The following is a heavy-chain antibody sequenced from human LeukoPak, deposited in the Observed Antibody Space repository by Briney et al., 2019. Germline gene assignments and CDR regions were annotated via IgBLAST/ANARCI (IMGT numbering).Heavy chain of an antibody. J-gene: IGHJ4*02. CDR3: ARAYYYGVPFDY. Sequence: PGGSLRLSCAASGFTFSSYAMHWVRQAPGKGLEWVAVISYGGSNKYYADSVKGRFTISRDNSKNTLYLQMNSLRTEDTAVYYCARAYYYGVPFDYWGQGTLVTVSS. CDR1: GFTFSSYA. D-gene: IGHD3-22*01. CDR2: ISYGGSNK. V-gene: IGHV3-30-3*01.